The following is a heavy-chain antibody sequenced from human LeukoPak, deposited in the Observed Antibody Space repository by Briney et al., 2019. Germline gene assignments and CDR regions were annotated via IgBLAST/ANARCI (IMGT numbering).Heavy chain of an antibody. Sequence: GGSLRLSCAAFGFTFSSYAMHWVRQAPGKGLEWVAVISYDGSNKYYADSVKGRFTISRDNSKNTLYLQMNSLRAEDTAVYYCARFDIVVVVAATGALDYWGQGTPVTVSS. CDR1: GFTFSSYA. D-gene: IGHD2-15*01. CDR2: ISYDGSNK. V-gene: IGHV3-30-3*01. J-gene: IGHJ4*02. CDR3: ARFDIVVVVAATGALDY.